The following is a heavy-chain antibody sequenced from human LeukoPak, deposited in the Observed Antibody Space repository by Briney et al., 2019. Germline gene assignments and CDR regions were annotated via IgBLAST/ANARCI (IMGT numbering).Heavy chain of an antibody. CDR1: GYTFTGYY. D-gene: IGHD6-13*01. V-gene: IGHV1-2*02. CDR3: ARGLGSSWYIRLYYMDV. Sequence: ASVKVSCKASGYTFTGYYMHWVRQAPGQGLEWMGWINPNSGGTNYARKFQGRVTMTRDTSISTAYMELSSLRSDDTAVYYCARGLGSSWYIRLYYMDVWGKGTTVTVYS. CDR2: INPNSGGT. J-gene: IGHJ6*03.